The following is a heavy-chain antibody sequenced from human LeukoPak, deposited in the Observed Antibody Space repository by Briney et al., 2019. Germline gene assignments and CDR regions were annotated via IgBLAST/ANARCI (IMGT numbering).Heavy chain of an antibody. CDR3: ARELREHGVFDI. Sequence: GGSLRLSCAASGLTVRSNYMSWVRQAPGKGLEWVSEIYSDGSTYYAASVKGRFSISRDTSKNTVYLQMNSLRGEDTAVYYCARELREHGVFDIWGQGTMVTVSS. D-gene: IGHD1-26*01. V-gene: IGHV3-53*01. J-gene: IGHJ3*02. CDR2: IYSDGST. CDR1: GLTVRSNY.